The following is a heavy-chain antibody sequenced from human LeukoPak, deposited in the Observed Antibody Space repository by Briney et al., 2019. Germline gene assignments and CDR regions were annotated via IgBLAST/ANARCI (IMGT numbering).Heavy chain of an antibody. Sequence: GGSLRPSCAASGFTFSSYWINWVRQAPGKGLEWVANINQDGSEKYYVDSVKGRFTISRDNANNSLYLQMNSLRVEDTAVYYCARDSRNAGDYWGQGTLVTVSS. V-gene: IGHV3-7*01. CDR2: INQDGSEK. CDR3: ARDSRNAGDY. J-gene: IGHJ4*02. D-gene: IGHD1-14*01. CDR1: GFTFSSYW.